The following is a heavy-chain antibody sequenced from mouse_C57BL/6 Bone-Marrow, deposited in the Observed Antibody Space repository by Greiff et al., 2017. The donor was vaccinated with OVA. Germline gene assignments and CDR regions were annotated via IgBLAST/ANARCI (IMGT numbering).Heavy chain of an antibody. D-gene: IGHD1-1*01. CDR2: IHPSASDP. J-gene: IGHJ4*01. Sequence: QVHLQQPGAELVTPGSSVQVSCKASGYPFTNYCMHWVQQRPVHGLEWIGRIHPSASDPHYNQKFKGQATLTVDKSSRTAYMPLSSLTSEDSAVYYCAIGGSSSFYYAMDYWGQGTSVTVSS. CDR3: AIGGSSSFYYAMDY. CDR1: GYPFTNYC. V-gene: IGHV1-74*01.